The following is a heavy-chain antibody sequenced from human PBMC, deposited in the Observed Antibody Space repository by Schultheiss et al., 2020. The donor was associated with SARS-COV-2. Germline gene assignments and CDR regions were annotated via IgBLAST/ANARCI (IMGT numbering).Heavy chain of an antibody. D-gene: IGHD3-3*01. V-gene: IGHV4-61*02. Sequence: SQTLSLTCTVSGGSIRSGSYYWSWIRQSAGKGLEWIGRIYTSGSTNYNPSLKSRVTISVDTSKNQFSLKLSSVTAADTAVYYCARSAGADPYDFWSGWPTYGMDVWGQGTTVTVSS. CDR3: ARSAGADPYDFWSGWPTYGMDV. CDR1: GGSIRSGSYY. J-gene: IGHJ6*02. CDR2: IYTSGST.